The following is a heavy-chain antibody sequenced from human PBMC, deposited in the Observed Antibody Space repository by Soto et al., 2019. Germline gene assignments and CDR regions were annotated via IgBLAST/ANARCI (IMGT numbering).Heavy chain of an antibody. CDR2: IYYSGST. J-gene: IGHJ4*02. D-gene: IGHD5-18*01. Sequence: PSETLSLTCTVSGGSISSYYWSWIRQPPGKGLEWIGYIYYSGSTNYNPSLKSRVTISVDTSKNQFSLKLSSVTAADTAVYYCARGDTYFDYWGQGTLVTV. V-gene: IGHV4-59*01. CDR1: GGSISSYY. CDR3: ARGDTYFDY.